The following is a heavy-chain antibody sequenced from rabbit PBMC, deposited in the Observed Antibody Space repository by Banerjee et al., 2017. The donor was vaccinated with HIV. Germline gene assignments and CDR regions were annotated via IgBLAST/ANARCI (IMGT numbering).Heavy chain of an antibody. CDR3: ARAMATMTMVMNL. D-gene: IGHD2-1*01. J-gene: IGHJ4*01. CDR2: ITYGGSA. CDR1: GFDFSSYGV. Sequence: QSLEESGGDLVKPGGSLKLSCKASGFDFSSYGVSWVRQAPGKGLEWIGYITYGGSAFYASWVNGRFTISRSSSLNTVDLKMTSLTAADTATYLCARAMATMTMVMNLWGPGTLVTVS. V-gene: IGHV1S43*01.